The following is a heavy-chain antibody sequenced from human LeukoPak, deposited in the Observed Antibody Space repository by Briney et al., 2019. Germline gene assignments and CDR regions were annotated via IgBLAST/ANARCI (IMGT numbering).Heavy chain of an antibody. CDR1: GFTFSSYS. CDR2: ISSSSSYI. V-gene: IGHV3-21*01. CDR3: ARGTTYPTTVFDY. J-gene: IGHJ4*02. Sequence: GGSLRLSGAASGFTFSSYSMNWVRQAPGKGREWVSSISSSSSYIYYADSVKGRFTISRNNAKNSLYLQMNSLRAEDTAVYYCARGTTYPTTVFDYWGQGTLVTVSS. D-gene: IGHD4-17*01.